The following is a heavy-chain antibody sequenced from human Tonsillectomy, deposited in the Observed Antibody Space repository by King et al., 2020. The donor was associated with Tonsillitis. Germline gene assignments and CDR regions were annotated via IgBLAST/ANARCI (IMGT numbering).Heavy chain of an antibody. CDR3: ARGDCTNGVCLLFDY. CDR2: IYYSGST. J-gene: IGHJ4*02. D-gene: IGHD2-8*01. V-gene: IGHV4-59*01. Sequence: VQLQESGPGLVKPSETLSLTCTVSGGSISSYYWSWLRQPPGKGLEWIGYIYYSGSTNYNPSLKSRVTISVDTSKNQFSLKLRSVTAADTAVYYCARGDCTNGVCLLFDYWGQGTLVTVSS. CDR1: GGSISSYY.